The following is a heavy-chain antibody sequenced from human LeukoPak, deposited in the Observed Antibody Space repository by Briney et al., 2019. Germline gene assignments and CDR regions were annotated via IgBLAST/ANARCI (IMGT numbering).Heavy chain of an antibody. D-gene: IGHD3-10*01. J-gene: IGHJ4*02. CDR2: ISSRSSYI. Sequence: PGGSLRLSCAASGFTFSSYSMNWARQAPGKGLEWVSSISSRSSYIYYAASVKGRFTISRDNAKNSLYLQMNSLRAEDTAVYYCARDHGEGDYWGQGTLVTVSS. CDR1: GFTFSSYS. V-gene: IGHV3-21*01. CDR3: ARDHGEGDY.